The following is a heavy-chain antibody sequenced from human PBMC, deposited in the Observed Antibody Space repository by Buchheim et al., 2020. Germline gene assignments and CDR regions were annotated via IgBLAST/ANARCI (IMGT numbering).Heavy chain of an antibody. CDR1: GFTFSSYA. CDR2: ISYDGSNK. CDR3: ARDSGAECGGEGGGYFDY. V-gene: IGHV3-30*04. J-gene: IGHJ4*02. Sequence: QVQLVESGGGVVQPGRSLRLSCAASGFTFSSYAMHWVRQAPGKGLEWVAVISYDGSNKYYADSVKGRFTISRDNSKNTLYLQMNSLRAEDTAVYYCARDSGAECGGEGGGYFDYWGQGTL. D-gene: IGHD3-10*01.